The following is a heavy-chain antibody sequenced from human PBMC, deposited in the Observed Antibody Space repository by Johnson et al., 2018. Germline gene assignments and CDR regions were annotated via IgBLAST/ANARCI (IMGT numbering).Heavy chain of an antibody. Sequence: QVQLQESGPGLVKPSETLSLTCTVSGGSISSYYWSWIRQPPGKGLEWIGYIYYSGSTNYNPSLKSRVPISVDTAKTQSSLKLSPGTAADPAGDYWARGRVPAARYYDYYMDVWGKGTTVTVSS. D-gene: IGHD2-2*01. CDR3: ARGRVPAARYYDYYMDV. CDR2: IYYSGST. CDR1: GGSISSYY. V-gene: IGHV4-59*01. J-gene: IGHJ6*03.